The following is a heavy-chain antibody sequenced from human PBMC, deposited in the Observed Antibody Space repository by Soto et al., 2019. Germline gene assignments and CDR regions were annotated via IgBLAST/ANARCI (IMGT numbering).Heavy chain of an antibody. V-gene: IGHV3-30-3*01. CDR1: GFTFSSYA. J-gene: IGHJ4*02. D-gene: IGHD3-22*01. Sequence: GGSLRLSCAASGFTFSSYAMHWVRQAPGKGLERVAVISYDGSNKYYADSVKGRFTISRDNSKNTLYLQMNSLRAEDTAVYYCAVAPDGYYYDSSGYSLDYWGQGTLVTVSS. CDR2: ISYDGSNK. CDR3: AVAPDGYYYDSSGYSLDY.